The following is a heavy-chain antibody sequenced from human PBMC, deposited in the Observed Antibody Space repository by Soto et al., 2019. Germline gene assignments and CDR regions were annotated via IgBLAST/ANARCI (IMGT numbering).Heavy chain of an antibody. V-gene: IGHV3-7*01. CDR3: ARANGGYSSGWYEWDYFDY. Sequence: SLRLSCAASGFTFSSYWMSWVRQAPGKGLEWVANIKQDGSEKYYVDSVKGRFTISRDNAKNSLYLQMNSLRAEDTAVYYCARANGGYSSGWYEWDYFDYWGQGTLVTVSS. CDR2: IKQDGSEK. J-gene: IGHJ4*02. D-gene: IGHD6-19*01. CDR1: GFTFSSYW.